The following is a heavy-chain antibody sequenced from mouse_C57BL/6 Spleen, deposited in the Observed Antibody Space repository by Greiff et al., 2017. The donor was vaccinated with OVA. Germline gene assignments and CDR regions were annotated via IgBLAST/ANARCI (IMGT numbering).Heavy chain of an antibody. CDR2: IDPNSGGT. Sequence: QVQLQQPGAELVKPGASVKLSCKASGYTFTSYWVHWVKQRPGRGLEWIGRIDPNSGGTKYNEKFKRKATLTVDKPSSTAYMQLSSLTSEDSAVYYCARPYYSNYEGYYAMDYWGQGTSVTVSS. V-gene: IGHV1-72*01. J-gene: IGHJ4*01. CDR3: ARPYYSNYEGYYAMDY. CDR1: GYTFTSYW. D-gene: IGHD2-5*01.